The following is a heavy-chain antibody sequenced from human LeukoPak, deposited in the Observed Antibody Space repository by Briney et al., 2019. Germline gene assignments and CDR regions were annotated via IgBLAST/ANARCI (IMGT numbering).Heavy chain of an antibody. CDR3: AKGPTTVTKVVYFQH. D-gene: IGHD4-17*01. CDR1: GFTFSSYW. V-gene: IGHV3-23*01. CDR2: ISGSGGST. J-gene: IGHJ1*01. Sequence: GGSLRLSCAASGFTFSSYWMHWVRQAPGKGLEWVSVISGSGGSTYYADSVKGRFTISRDNSKNTLYLQMNSLRAEDTAVYYCAKGPTTVTKVVYFQHWGQGTLVTVSS.